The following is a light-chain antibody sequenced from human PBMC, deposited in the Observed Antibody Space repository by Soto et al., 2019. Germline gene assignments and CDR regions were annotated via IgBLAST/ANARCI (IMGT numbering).Light chain of an antibody. V-gene: IGKV3-20*01. Sequence: EIVLTHSPGTLSLSTVEIATLSCRASQYVSSSYLAWYQQKPGQAPRLLIYGESSRATGIPDRFSGSGSGKDFTITISRLENEDFEVYYCEQSDSSLWTFGQGTTVDIK. CDR1: QYVSSSY. CDR2: GES. J-gene: IGKJ1*01. CDR3: EQSDSSLWT.